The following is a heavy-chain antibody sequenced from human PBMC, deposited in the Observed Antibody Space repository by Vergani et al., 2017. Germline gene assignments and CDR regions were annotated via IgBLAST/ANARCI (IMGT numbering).Heavy chain of an antibody. D-gene: IGHD3-3*01. Sequence: QVQLVQSEAEVARPGASVKVSCKASGYRFDTYGINWVRQAPGQGPEWLGWISAYTGKTNYAQKFQGRVTVTADPSARTVYLEVKSLRSDDTAIYYCSRGGFYTSRNDFKFYGLGVWGQGTTVTVTS. CDR2: ISAYTGKT. CDR3: SRGGFYTSRNDFKFYGLGV. CDR1: GYRFDTYG. J-gene: IGHJ6*02. V-gene: IGHV1-18*01.